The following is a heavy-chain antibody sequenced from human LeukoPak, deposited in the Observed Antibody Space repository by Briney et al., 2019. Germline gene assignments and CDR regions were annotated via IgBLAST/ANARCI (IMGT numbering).Heavy chain of an antibody. J-gene: IGHJ4*02. D-gene: IGHD5-24*01. Sequence: ASVKVSCTASGYTFTSYGISWVRQAPGQGLEWMGWISAYNGNTNYAQKLQGRVTMTTDTSTSTAYMELRSLRSDDTAVYYCARDIQEGDGYNYLDYWGQGTLVTVSS. V-gene: IGHV1-18*01. CDR1: GYTFTSYG. CDR3: ARDIQEGDGYNYLDY. CDR2: ISAYNGNT.